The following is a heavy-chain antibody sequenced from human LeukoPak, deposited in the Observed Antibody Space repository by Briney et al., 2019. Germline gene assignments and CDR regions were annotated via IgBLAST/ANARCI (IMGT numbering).Heavy chain of an antibody. V-gene: IGHV3-30-3*01. CDR3: ARDGSGYYSFDY. Sequence: PGGSLRLSCAASGFTFSSYAMHWVRQAPGKGLEWVAVISYDGSNKYYADSVKGRFTTSRDNSKNTLYLQMNSLRAEDTAVYYCARDGSGYYSFDYWGQGTLVTVSS. CDR1: GFTFSSYA. CDR2: ISYDGSNK. D-gene: IGHD3-22*01. J-gene: IGHJ4*02.